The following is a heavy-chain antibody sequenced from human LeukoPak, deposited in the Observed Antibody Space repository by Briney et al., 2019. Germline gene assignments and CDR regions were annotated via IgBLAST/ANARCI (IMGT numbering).Heavy chain of an antibody. J-gene: IGHJ6*02. CDR1: GIAFSNSI. D-gene: IGHD3-16*01. V-gene: IGHV3-7*03. Sequence: GGSLRLSCVASGIAFSNSIMHWVRQAPGKGLEWVASINHNGNVNYYVDSVKGRFTISRDNAKNSLYLQMSNLRAEDAAVYFCARGGGLDVWGQGATVTVSS. CDR2: INHNGNVN. CDR3: ARGGGLDV.